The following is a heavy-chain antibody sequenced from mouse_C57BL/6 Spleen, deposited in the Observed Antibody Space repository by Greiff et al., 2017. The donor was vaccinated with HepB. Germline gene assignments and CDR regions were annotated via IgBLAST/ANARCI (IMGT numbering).Heavy chain of an antibody. V-gene: IGHV1-50*01. J-gene: IGHJ1*03. CDR3: ERWGLYSNHWYFDV. CDR2: IDPSDSYT. D-gene: IGHD2-5*01. Sequence: QVQLQQPGAELVKPGASVKLSCKASGYTFTSYWMQWVKQRPGQGLEWIGEIDPSDSYTNYNQKFKGKSTLTVDTSSSTAYMQLSSLTSEDSAVYYCERWGLYSNHWYFDVWGTGTTVTVSS. CDR1: GYTFTSYW.